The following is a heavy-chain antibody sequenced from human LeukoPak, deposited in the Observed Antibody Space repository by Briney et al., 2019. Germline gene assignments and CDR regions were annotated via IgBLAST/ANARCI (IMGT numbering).Heavy chain of an antibody. J-gene: IGHJ4*02. CDR1: GGTFSSYA. D-gene: IGHD6-19*01. Sequence: SVKVSCKASGGTFSSYAISWVRQAPGQGLEWMEGIIPIFGTANYAQKFQGRVTITADESTSTAYMELSSLRSEDTAVYYCARDPSNSAGWKLFFDYWGQGTLVTVSS. CDR3: ARDPSNSAGWKLFFDY. V-gene: IGHV1-69*13. CDR2: IIPIFGTA.